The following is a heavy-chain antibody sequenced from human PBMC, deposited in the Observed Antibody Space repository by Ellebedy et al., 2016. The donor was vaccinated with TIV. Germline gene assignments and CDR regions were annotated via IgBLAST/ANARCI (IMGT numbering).Heavy chain of an antibody. CDR2: IYYTGST. CDR3: ATTRGGNFDY. V-gene: IGHV4-59*08. Sequence: SETLSLTCTVSGGSISSHYWSWIRQPPGKGLEWIGYIYYTGSTNYNPSLKSRVTISVDTSKNQFSLKLSSVTAADTAVYYCATTRGGNFDYWGQGTLVTVSS. CDR1: GGSISSHY. J-gene: IGHJ4*02. D-gene: IGHD2-15*01.